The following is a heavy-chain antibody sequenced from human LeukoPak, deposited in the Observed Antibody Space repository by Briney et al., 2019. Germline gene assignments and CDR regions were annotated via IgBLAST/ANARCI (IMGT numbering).Heavy chain of an antibody. CDR1: GDSISYYY. CDR3: ASTAMVRGASVFDY. V-gene: IGHV4-59*12. Sequence: PSETLSLACTVSGDSISYYYWSWIRQPPGKGLEWIGYIYYSGSTNYNPSLKSRVTMSVDTSKNQFSLKLSSVTAANTAVYYCASTAMVRGASVFDYWGQGTLVTVSS. J-gene: IGHJ4*02. CDR2: IYYSGST. D-gene: IGHD3-10*01.